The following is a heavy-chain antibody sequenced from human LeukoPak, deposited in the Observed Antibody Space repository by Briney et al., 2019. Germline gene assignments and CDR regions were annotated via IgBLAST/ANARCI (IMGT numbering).Heavy chain of an antibody. V-gene: IGHV3-74*01. CDR1: GFAFSNYW. D-gene: IGHD3-10*01. CDR3: AKDLHYGSADY. CDR2: INPDGSST. J-gene: IGHJ4*02. Sequence: GGSLRLSCAASGFAFSNYWMHWVRQDPGKGLVWVSFINPDGSSTNYADSVKGRFTISRDNAKNALYLQMNSLRAEDTAVYYCAKDLHYGSADYWGQGTLVTVSS.